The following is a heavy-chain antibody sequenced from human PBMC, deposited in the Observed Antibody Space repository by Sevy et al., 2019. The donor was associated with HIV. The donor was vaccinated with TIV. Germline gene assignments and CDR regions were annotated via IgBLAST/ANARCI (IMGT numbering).Heavy chain of an antibody. CDR1: GFTFSDYF. CDR2: INQDGSQK. CDR3: ARELWPGDY. D-gene: IGHD2-21*01. Sequence: SGYLRLSCAASGFTFSDYFMGWVRKAPGKGLEWIANINQDGSQKNYVDSVKGRFTITRDNAKNLFSLQMNSLRVDDTTVYYCARELWPGDYWGQGTLVTVSS. J-gene: IGHJ4*02. V-gene: IGHV3-7*01.